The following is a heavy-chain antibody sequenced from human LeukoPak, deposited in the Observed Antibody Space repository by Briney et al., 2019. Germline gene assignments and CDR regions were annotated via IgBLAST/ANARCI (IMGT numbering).Heavy chain of an antibody. D-gene: IGHD3-22*01. CDR1: GGSITSSSYY. CDR3: AKEKCYYDSSGPEYFQH. J-gene: IGHJ1*01. Sequence: SSETLSLTCTVSGGSITSSSYYWGWIRQPPGKGLEWIGSIYYSGSTYYNPSLKSRVTISLDTSKNQFSLKLSSVTAADTAVYYCAKEKCYYDSSGPEYFQHWGQGTLVTVSS. V-gene: IGHV4-39*07. CDR2: IYYSGST.